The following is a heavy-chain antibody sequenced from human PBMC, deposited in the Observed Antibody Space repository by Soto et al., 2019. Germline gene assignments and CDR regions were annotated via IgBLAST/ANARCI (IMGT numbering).Heavy chain of an antibody. V-gene: IGHV3-49*04. CDR1: GFTFGDYA. J-gene: IGHJ4*02. D-gene: IGHD5-12*01. Sequence: PGGSLRVSCTASGFTFGDYAINWVRQVPGKGLEWLGFIRNDIYDETTEYAASVKGRIIISRDDSKSMAYLQMDSLKTEDTGVYYCTRGRDGYNPYYFLYWGQVALVTVSS. CDR2: IRNDIYDETT. CDR3: TRGRDGYNPYYFLY.